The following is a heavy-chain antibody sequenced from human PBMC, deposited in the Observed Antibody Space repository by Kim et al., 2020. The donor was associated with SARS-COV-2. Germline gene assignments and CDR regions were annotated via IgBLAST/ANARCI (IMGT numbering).Heavy chain of an antibody. Sequence: GGSLRLSCAASGFTFSSYGMHWVRQAPGKGLEWVSVIWYDGSNKYYADSVKGRFTISRDNSKNTLYLQMNSLRAEDTAVYYCAREWAYSYGYFDYWGQGTLVTVSS. V-gene: IGHV3-33*01. J-gene: IGHJ4*02. D-gene: IGHD5-18*01. CDR3: AREWAYSYGYFDY. CDR2: IWYDGSNK. CDR1: GFTFSSYG.